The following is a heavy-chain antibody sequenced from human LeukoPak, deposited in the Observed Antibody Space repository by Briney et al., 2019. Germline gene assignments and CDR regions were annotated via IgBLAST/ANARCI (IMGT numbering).Heavy chain of an antibody. Sequence: SETLSLTCTVSGDSISSSSYCWDWIRQPPGKGLEWIGNIYNSANTHYNPSLKTRITMSVDTSKNQFSLKLNSVTAADTGIYYCARHGRSAYTGYENAFDIWGQGTMVTVSS. CDR1: GDSISSSSYC. J-gene: IGHJ3*02. CDR2: IYNSANT. V-gene: IGHV4-39*01. CDR3: ARHGRSAYTGYENAFDI. D-gene: IGHD5-12*01.